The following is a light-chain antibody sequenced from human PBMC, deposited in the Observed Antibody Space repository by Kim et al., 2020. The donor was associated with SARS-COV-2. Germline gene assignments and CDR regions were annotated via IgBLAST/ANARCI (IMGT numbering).Light chain of an antibody. J-gene: IGKJ4*01. V-gene: IGKV1-12*01. CDR1: QSISNW. CDR2: DVS. Sequence: DVQMTQSPSSVSASVGDRVTITCRASQSISNWLVWYQQKPGKAPKVLISDVSRLQSGVPSRFRGSGFGTEFTLTISSLQPDDFATYYCQQYSFFPLTFGGGTKVDIK. CDR3: QQYSFFPLT.